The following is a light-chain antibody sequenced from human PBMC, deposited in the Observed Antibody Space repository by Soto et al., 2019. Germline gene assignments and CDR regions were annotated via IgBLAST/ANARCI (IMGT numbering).Light chain of an antibody. J-gene: IGLJ2*01. CDR3: SSYTTTTSLVV. CDR1: SSDVGGYNF. Sequence: QSALTQPASVSGSPGQSITISCSGTSSDVGGYNFVSWYQVHPGKAPRLILYDVSSRPSGASYRFSGSKSANTASLNISRLQAGDEADYYCSSYTTTTSLVVFGGGTQLTVL. CDR2: DVS. V-gene: IGLV2-14*03.